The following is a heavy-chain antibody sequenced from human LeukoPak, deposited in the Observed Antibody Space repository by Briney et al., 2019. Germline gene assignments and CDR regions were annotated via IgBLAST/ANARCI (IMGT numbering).Heavy chain of an antibody. V-gene: IGHV1-2*02. J-gene: IGHJ4*02. CDR3: ERDLGRYFGSYFGY. CDR2: IDPNSGGT. D-gene: IGHD3-9*01. Sequence: ASVKVSCRASGYTFTGYYMHWVRQAPGQGLEWMGWIDPNSGGTNYAQKFQVRVTMTRDTSISTAYMELSSLRSDDTALYYCERDLGRYFGSYFGYWGQGTLVTVSS. CDR1: GYTFTGYY.